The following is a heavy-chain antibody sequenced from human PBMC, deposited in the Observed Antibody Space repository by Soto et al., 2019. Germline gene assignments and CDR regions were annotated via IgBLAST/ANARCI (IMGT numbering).Heavy chain of an antibody. Sequence: QVLLVQSGAEVKKPGSSVKVSCRASGGIFNSYAINWVRQAPGQGLEWMGGVIPIFGTANLAQKLQGRVTLIAEETTSTAYMELNSRRSDDTAVYYCARERDSSGLNHAMDVWGQGTTVTVPS. CDR1: GGIFNSYA. V-gene: IGHV1-69*01. CDR2: VIPIFGTA. CDR3: ARERDSSGLNHAMDV. D-gene: IGHD3-22*01. J-gene: IGHJ6*02.